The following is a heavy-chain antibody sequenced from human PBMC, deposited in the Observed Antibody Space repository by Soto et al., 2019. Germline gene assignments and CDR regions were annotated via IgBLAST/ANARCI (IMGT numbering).Heavy chain of an antibody. Sequence: QVQLVESGGGVVQPGRSLRLSCVASGFTFKNYGMHWVRQAPGKGLEWVAVILDDGSKQWYGDSVKGRFIISRDNSKNTLYLEMSSLRPEDTAVYYGARDDEYVDNGLDYWGQGTLVTVSS. CDR1: GFTFKNYG. CDR3: ARDDEYVDNGLDY. CDR2: ILDDGSKQ. V-gene: IGHV3-33*01. J-gene: IGHJ4*02. D-gene: IGHD3-16*01.